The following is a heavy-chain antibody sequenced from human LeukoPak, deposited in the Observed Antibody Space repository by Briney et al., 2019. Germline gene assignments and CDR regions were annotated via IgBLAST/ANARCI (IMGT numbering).Heavy chain of an antibody. J-gene: IGHJ4*02. Sequence: ASVKVSCKASGYTFTSYGISLVRQAPGPRLEGMGWISAYNCNTKYAQKLQRKFTMTTDTSTSTAYMELSRLRSDDTVVYYCARDSYDSGVDYGGQGTALSVPS. CDR3: ARDSYDSGVDY. D-gene: IGHD5-12*01. CDR1: GYTFTSYG. V-gene: IGHV1-18*01. CDR2: ISAYNCNT.